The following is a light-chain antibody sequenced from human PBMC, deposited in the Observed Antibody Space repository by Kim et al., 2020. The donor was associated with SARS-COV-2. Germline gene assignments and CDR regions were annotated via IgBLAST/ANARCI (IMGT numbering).Light chain of an antibody. CDR3: QQYNTYPYT. J-gene: IGKJ2*01. Sequence: SASIGDRVTITCRASEGISYYLAWFQQKPGTAPKSLIYAASNLQSGIPSRFRGSRSGTDFTLTISFLQPEDFATYYCQQYNTYPYTFGQGTKLEI. CDR1: EGISYY. CDR2: AAS. V-gene: IGKV1-16*01.